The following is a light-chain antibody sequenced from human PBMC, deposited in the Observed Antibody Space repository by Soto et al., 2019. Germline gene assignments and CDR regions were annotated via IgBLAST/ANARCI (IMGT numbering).Light chain of an antibody. CDR1: SSDVGSYNL. CDR3: CSYAGSSIHVV. CDR2: EGS. J-gene: IGLJ2*01. Sequence: QSVLTQPASVSGSPGQSITISCTGTSSDVGSYNLVSWYQQHPGKAPKLMIYEGSKRPSGVSNRFSGSKSGNTASLTISGLQAEDEGDYYCCSYAGSSIHVVFGGGTNLTVL. V-gene: IGLV2-23*01.